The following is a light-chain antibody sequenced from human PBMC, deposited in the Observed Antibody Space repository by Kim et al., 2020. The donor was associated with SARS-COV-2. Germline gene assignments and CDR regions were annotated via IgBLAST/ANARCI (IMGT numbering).Light chain of an antibody. CDR3: QQYGSSPNT. Sequence: EIVLTQSPGPLSLSPGERATLSCRASHSVRNNYLAWYQQKPGQVHRLLIYDASIRATGIPDRFSASGSGTDFTLTISRLEPEDSAVYYCQQYGSSPNTFAQGTKLEI. J-gene: IGKJ2*01. CDR1: HSVRNNY. CDR2: DAS. V-gene: IGKV3-20*01.